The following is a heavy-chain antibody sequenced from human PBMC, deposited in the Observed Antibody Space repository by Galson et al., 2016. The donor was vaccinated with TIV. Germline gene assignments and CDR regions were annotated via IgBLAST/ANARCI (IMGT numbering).Heavy chain of an antibody. Sequence: SLRLSCAASGFTFRNFGMHWVRQAPGKGLEWVAFIRYDGSDKYFADSVKGRYTISRDNSKSTLYLEMNSLRAEDTAGFYCAKDGEANSFVHSFDYYLDVWWNGTTGSVSS. CDR2: IRYDGSDK. V-gene: IGHV3-30*02. CDR1: GFTFRNFG. CDR3: AKDGEANSFVHSFDYYLDV. J-gene: IGHJ6*03. D-gene: IGHD2-21*01.